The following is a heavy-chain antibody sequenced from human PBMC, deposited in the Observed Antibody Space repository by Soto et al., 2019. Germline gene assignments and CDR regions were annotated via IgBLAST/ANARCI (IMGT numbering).Heavy chain of an antibody. CDR1: GYTFTSYY. CDR2: INPSGGST. CDR3: ASASGSVYYASSGYYDGWFDP. J-gene: IGHJ5*02. Sequence: ASVKVSCKASGYTFTSYYMHWVRQAPGQGLEWMGIINPSGGSTSYAQKFQGRVTMTRDTSTSTVYMELSSLRSEDTAVYYCASASGSVYYASSGYYDGWFDPRGQGTLVTVSS. V-gene: IGHV1-46*01. D-gene: IGHD3-22*01.